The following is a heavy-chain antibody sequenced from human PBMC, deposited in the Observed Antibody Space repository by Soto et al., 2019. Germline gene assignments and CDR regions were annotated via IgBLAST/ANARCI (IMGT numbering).Heavy chain of an antibody. J-gene: IGHJ4*02. Sequence: REALKISCEGSGYSFTPYLISWVRPMPGKGLEWLVRIDPSVSYTNYSPSFQGHVTISADKSISTAYLQWSSLKASDTAMHYCARHISLYYFDFWGQGTLVTVSS. CDR2: IDPSVSYT. D-gene: IGHD2-21*01. CDR3: ARHISLYYFDF. CDR1: GYSFTPYL. V-gene: IGHV5-10-1*01.